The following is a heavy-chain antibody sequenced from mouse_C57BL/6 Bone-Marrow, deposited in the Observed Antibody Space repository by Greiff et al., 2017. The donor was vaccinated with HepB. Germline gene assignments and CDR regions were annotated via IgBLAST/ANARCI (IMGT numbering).Heavy chain of an antibody. CDR1: GFTFSDYG. CDR3: ASPYYGSSYGYFDY. J-gene: IGHJ2*01. Sequence: EVQLVESGGGLVKPGGSLKLSCAASGFTFSDYGMHWVRQAPEKGLEWVAYISSGSSTIYYADTVKGRFTISRDNAKNTLFLQMTSLRSEDTAMYYCASPYYGSSYGYFDYWGQGTTLTVSS. V-gene: IGHV5-17*01. D-gene: IGHD1-1*01. CDR2: ISSGSSTI.